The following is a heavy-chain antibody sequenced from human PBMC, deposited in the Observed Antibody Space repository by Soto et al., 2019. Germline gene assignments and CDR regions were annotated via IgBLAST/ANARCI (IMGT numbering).Heavy chain of an antibody. Sequence: QVQLQQSGPGLVQPSQTLSHTCAISGDSVSSTSTAWSWIRQSPSRGLEWLGRTYYRSNWYTDYAVSVKSRITISPDTSKNQFSLQLNSVTPEDTAVYYCARGSYYSGWVWGQGTLVTVSS. D-gene: IGHD6-19*01. CDR2: TYYRSNWYT. J-gene: IGHJ4*02. CDR1: GDSVSSTSTA. CDR3: ARGSYYSGWV. V-gene: IGHV6-1*01.